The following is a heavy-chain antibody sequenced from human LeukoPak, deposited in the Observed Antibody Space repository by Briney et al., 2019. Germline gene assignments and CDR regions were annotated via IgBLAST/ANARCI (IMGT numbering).Heavy chain of an antibody. CDR1: GFTFSSYG. Sequence: GGSLRLSCAASGFTFSSYGMHWVRQAPGKGLEWVAVIWYDGSNKYYADSVKGRFTISRDNSKNTLYLQMNSLRAEGTAVYYCARALSEGYSYDYWGQGTLVTVSS. CDR3: ARALSEGYSYDY. D-gene: IGHD5-18*01. J-gene: IGHJ4*02. CDR2: IWYDGSNK. V-gene: IGHV3-33*01.